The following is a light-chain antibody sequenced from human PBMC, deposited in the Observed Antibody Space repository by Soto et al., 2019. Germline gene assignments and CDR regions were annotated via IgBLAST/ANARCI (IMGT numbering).Light chain of an antibody. CDR2: GVS. J-gene: IGLJ1*01. CDR3: NSHSSSSSYV. V-gene: IGLV2-14*03. Sequence: QSARAQPASVYGSPGQSITIPCTGTSSDVGGYDYVSWYQQHPGKAPKLMIYGVSYRPSGVSNRFSGSKSGDTASLTISGLQAEDEADYYCNSHSSSSSYVFGTGTKVTV. CDR1: SSDVGGYDY.